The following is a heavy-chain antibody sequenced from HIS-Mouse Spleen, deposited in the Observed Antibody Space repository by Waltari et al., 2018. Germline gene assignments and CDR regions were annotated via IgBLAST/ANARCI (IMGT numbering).Heavy chain of an antibody. CDR2: IYYSGST. Sequence: QLQLQESGPGLVKPAETLSPTCPVSGGSISSSSYYRGWIRQPPGKGLEWIGSIYYSGSTYSNQSLKSRVTISVDTSKNQFSLKLSSVTAADTAVYYCAREIPYSSSWYDWYFDLWGRGTLVTVSS. V-gene: IGHV4-39*07. J-gene: IGHJ2*01. D-gene: IGHD6-13*01. CDR1: GGSISSSSYY. CDR3: AREIPYSSSWYDWYFDL.